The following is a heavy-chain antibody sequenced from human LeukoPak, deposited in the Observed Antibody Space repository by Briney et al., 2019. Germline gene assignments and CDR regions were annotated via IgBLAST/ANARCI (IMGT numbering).Heavy chain of an antibody. CDR1: GFTFSSYW. CDR2: IKQDGSEI. J-gene: IGHJ3*02. Sequence: GGSLRLSCAASGFTFSSYWMSWVRQAPGKGLEWVANIKQDGSEIYYVYSVKGRFTISRDNTKKSLYLQMNSLGAEDTAVYYCARETYCSGGSCYKGNAFDIWGQGTMVTVSS. D-gene: IGHD2-15*01. V-gene: IGHV3-7*01. CDR3: ARETYCSGGSCYKGNAFDI.